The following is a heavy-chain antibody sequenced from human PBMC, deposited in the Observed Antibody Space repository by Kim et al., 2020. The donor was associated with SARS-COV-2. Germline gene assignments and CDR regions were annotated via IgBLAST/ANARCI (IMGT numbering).Heavy chain of an antibody. J-gene: IGHJ6*02. D-gene: IGHD5-18*01. V-gene: IGHV4-30-2*05. Sequence: PSLKSRVTISVATSKNQFSLKLSSVTAADTAVYYCARDPADTALRDGMDVWGQGTTVTVSS. CDR3: ARDPADTALRDGMDV.